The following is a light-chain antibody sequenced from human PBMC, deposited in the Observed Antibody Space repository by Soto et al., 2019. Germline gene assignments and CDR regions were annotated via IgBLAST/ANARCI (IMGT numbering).Light chain of an antibody. CDR2: DAS. J-gene: IGKJ5*01. CDR1: QSVSSY. CDR3: QQRSNWPIT. V-gene: IGKV3-11*01. Sequence: EIVLTQSPATLSLSPLEIATLSFRASQSVSSYLAWYQQKPGQAPRLLIYDASNRATGIPARFSGSGSGTDLTLTISSLEPEDFAVYYCQQRSNWPITFGQGTRLEIK.